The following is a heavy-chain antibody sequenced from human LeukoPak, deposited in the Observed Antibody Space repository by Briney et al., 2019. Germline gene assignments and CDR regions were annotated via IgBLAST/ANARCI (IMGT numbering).Heavy chain of an antibody. J-gene: IGHJ4*02. V-gene: IGHV3-30-3*01. D-gene: IGHD6-19*01. CDR2: ISYDGSNK. CDR3: ARDRGIAVAGNYYFDY. Sequence: GGSLRLSCAASGFTFSSYAMHWVRQAPGKGLEWVAVISYDGSNKYYADSVKGRFTISRDNPKNTLYLQMNSLRAEDTAVYYCARDRGIAVAGNYYFDYWGQGTLVTVSS. CDR1: GFTFSSYA.